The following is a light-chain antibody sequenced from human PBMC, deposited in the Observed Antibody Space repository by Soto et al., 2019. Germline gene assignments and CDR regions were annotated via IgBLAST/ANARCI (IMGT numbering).Light chain of an antibody. CDR1: SSDVGAYDY. Sequence: QSALTQPASVSGSPGQSITISCSGTSSDVGAYDYVSWYQQYPGKAPKLMIYEVTYRPSGVSHRFSGSKSGNTASLTISGLQAEDEADYYCSSYTRSSILVFGNGTKRTVL. J-gene: IGLJ1*01. CDR3: SSYTRSSILV. CDR2: EVT. V-gene: IGLV2-14*01.